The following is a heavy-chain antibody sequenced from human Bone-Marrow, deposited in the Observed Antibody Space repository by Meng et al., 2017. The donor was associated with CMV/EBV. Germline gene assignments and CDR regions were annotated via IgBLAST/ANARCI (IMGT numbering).Heavy chain of an antibody. CDR1: GGSISSGDYY. Sequence: SGGSISSGDYYWSWIRQPPGKGLEWIGYVYHSGDTYYNPSLRNRVTITVDTSKNQFSLKLRTVAAADTAVYYCASNGNSSQGRVFDYWGLGTLVTVSS. V-gene: IGHV4-30-4*01. CDR2: VYHSGDT. CDR3: ASNGNSSQGRVFDY. J-gene: IGHJ4*02. D-gene: IGHD6-13*01.